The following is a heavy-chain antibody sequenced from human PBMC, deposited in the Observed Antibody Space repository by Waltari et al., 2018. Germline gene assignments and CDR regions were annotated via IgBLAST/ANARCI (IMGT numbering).Heavy chain of an antibody. CDR1: GFTVSSNY. V-gene: IGHV3-53*01. CDR3: AREYYYGSGSGFDY. D-gene: IGHD3-10*01. Sequence: EVQLAESGGGLIQPGGSLRLSCAASGFTVSSNYMSWVRQAPGKGLEWVSVIYSGGSTYYADSVKGRFTISRDNSKNTLYLQMNSLRAEDTAVYYCAREYYYGSGSGFDYWGQGTLVTVSS. J-gene: IGHJ4*02. CDR2: IYSGGST.